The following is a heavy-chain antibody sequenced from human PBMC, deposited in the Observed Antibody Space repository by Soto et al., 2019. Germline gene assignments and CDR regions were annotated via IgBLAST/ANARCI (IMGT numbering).Heavy chain of an antibody. J-gene: IGHJ6*02. D-gene: IGHD3-3*02. CDR3: ARDISGYYYGMDV. CDR1: GGSFSGYF. Sequence: QVQLQQWGAGLLKPSKTLSLTCAVYGGSFSGYFWSWIRQPPGKGLEWIGEINHSGSTKYNPSLKSRVTISLDTSKNQFSLKLYSVTAADTAVYYCARDISGYYYGMDVWGQGTTVTVS. V-gene: IGHV4-34*01. CDR2: INHSGST.